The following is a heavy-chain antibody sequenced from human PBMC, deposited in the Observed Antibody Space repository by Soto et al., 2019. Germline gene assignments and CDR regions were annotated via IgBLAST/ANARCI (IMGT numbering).Heavy chain of an antibody. CDR3: ARDSSSCNFDY. J-gene: IGHJ4*02. V-gene: IGHV3-48*02. CDR2: ITSSSITT. Sequence: EVQLVESGGDLVQPGGSLRLSCAASGFTFSSFSMNWVRQAPGKGPEWLSYITSSSITTYYADSVKGRFTISGDNAKKSLDLEMNSLRDDDTAVYYCARDSSSCNFDYWGQGALVTVSS. CDR1: GFTFSSFS. D-gene: IGHD2-2*01.